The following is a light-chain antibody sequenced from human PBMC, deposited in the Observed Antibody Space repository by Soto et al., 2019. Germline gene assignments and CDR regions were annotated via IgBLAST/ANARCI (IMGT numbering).Light chain of an antibody. CDR2: GAS. V-gene: IGKV3-20*01. J-gene: IGKJ1*01. CDR3: QHYGSSSWT. CDR1: QGMSSAY. Sequence: EIVLTQSPDILSLSPGERATLSCRASQGMSSAYLAWFQQKPGQAPRLLIYGASTRATGIPDRFSGSGSGTDFTLTISRLEPEDFAVYYCQHYGSSSWTFGQGTKVDIK.